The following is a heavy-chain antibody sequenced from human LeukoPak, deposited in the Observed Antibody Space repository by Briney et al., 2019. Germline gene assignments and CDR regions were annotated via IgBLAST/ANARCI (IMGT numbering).Heavy chain of an antibody. V-gene: IGHV4-30-4*08. CDR2: IYYSGST. D-gene: IGHD4-23*01. CDR3: AREQRWEPYYFDY. Sequence: SETLPLTCTVSGGSISSGDYYWSWIRQPPGKGLEWIGYIYYSGSTYYNPSLKSRVTISVDTSKNQFSLKLSSVTAADTAVYYCAREQRWEPYYFDYWGQGTLVTVSS. CDR1: GGSISSGDYY. J-gene: IGHJ4*02.